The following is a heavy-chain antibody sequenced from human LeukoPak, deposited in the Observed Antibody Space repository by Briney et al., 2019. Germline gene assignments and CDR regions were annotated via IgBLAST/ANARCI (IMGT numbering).Heavy chain of an antibody. D-gene: IGHD3-3*01. J-gene: IGHJ4*02. CDR2: IKQDGSEK. Sequence: GGSLRLSCAASGFTFSTYWMNWVRQAPGKGLEWVANIKQDGSEKYYVDSVKGRFTISRDNAKNSLYLQMNTLRPEDTAVYYCARERQNKDFWSGGDYWGQGTLVTVSS. CDR3: ARERQNKDFWSGGDY. V-gene: IGHV3-7*01. CDR1: GFTFSTYW.